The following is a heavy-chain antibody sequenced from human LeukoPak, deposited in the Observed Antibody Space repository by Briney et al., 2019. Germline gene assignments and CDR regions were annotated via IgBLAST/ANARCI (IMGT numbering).Heavy chain of an antibody. CDR2: IYTSGST. CDR1: GGSISSYY. CDR3: ARDRKGERWFDP. D-gene: IGHD3-16*01. Sequence: SETLSLTCTVSGGSISSYYWSWIRQPPGKGLEWIGYIYTSGSTNYNPSPKSRVTISVDTSKNQFSLKLSSVTAADTAVYYCARDRKGERWFDPWGQGTLVTVSS. J-gene: IGHJ5*02. V-gene: IGHV4-4*09.